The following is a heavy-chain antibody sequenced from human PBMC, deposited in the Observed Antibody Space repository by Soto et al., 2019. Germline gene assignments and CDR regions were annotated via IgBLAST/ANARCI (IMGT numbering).Heavy chain of an antibody. CDR2: INHSGST. CDR1: GGSFSGYY. CDR3: ARLRAVTTYYYCYMDV. D-gene: IGHD4-17*01. Sequence: PSETLSLTCAVYGGSFSGYYWSWIRQPPGKGLEWIGEINHSGSTNYNPSLKSRVTISVDTSKNQFSLKLSSVTAADTAVYYCARLRAVTTYYYCYMDVWGKGTTVTVSS. J-gene: IGHJ6*03. V-gene: IGHV4-34*01.